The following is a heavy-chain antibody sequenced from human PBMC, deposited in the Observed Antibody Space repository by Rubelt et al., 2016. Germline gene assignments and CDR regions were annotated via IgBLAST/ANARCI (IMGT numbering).Heavy chain of an antibody. CDR3: VRDRAIAWFFY. CDR2: LDYSGST. V-gene: IGHV4-39*07. D-gene: IGHD3-10*01. Sequence: QLQLQESGPGLVKPSETLSLTCTVSGGSISTNTFFWGWIRQPPGKGLEWIGSLDYSGSTYYNPSLMSRVTISVDTSRSQFSRRLASVTAADTAMYYCVRDRAIAWFFYWGQGTLVTVSS. J-gene: IGHJ4*02. CDR1: GGSISTNTFF.